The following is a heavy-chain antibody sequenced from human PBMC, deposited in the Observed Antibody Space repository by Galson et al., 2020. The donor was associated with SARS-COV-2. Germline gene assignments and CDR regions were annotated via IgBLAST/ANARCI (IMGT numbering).Heavy chain of an antibody. CDR3: ARHLRGTMRRSLVAFDI. D-gene: IGHD3-10*01. CDR2: IYYSGST. CDR1: GGSISSSSYY. J-gene: IGHJ3*02. V-gene: IGHV4-39*01. Sequence: SETLSLTCTVSGGSISSSSYYWGWIRQPPGKGLEWIGSIYYSGSTYYNPSLKSRVTISVDTSKNQFSLKLSSVTAADTAVYYCARHLRGTMRRSLVAFDIWGQGTMVTVSS.